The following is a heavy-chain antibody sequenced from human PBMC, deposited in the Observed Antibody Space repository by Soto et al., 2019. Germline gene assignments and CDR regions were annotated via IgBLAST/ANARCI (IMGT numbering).Heavy chain of an antibody. CDR2: ISAYNGNT. J-gene: IGHJ4*02. CDR1: GYTFTGYY. Sequence: ASVKVSCKASGYTFTGYYMHLVRQAPGQGLEWMGWISAYNGNTNYAQKLQGRVTMTTDTSTSTAYMELRSLRSDDTAVYYCARDVGIVVVVAANSYFDYWGQGTLVTVSS. V-gene: IGHV1-18*04. D-gene: IGHD2-15*01. CDR3: ARDVGIVVVVAANSYFDY.